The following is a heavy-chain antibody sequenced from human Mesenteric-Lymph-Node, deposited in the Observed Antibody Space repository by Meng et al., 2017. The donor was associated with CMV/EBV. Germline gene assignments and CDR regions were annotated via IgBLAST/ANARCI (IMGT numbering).Heavy chain of an antibody. CDR1: GYTFTNYG. CDR2: ISAYNANT. J-gene: IGHJ4*02. D-gene: IGHD4-11*01. V-gene: IGHV1-18*01. Sequence: ASVTVSCKASGYTFTNYGISWVRRAPGQGLEWMGWISAYNANTNYAQKFQGRVTLTTDTSTNTAYMDLTNLRSDDTAVYFCARDPLLNSNFHPLEYWGQGTLVTVSS. CDR3: ARDPLLNSNFHPLEY.